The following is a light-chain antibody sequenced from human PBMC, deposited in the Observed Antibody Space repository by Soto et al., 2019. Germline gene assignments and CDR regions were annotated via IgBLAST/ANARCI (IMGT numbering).Light chain of an antibody. CDR2: EGS. CDR1: SSDVGSYNL. J-gene: IGLJ2*01. Sequence: QSALTQPASVSGSPGQSITISCTGTSSDVGSYNLVSWYQQHPGKAPKLMIYEGSKRPSGVSNRFSGSKSANTASLTISGLQAVDEADDYCCSYAGSSTLSVVFGGGTQLTVL. CDR3: CSYAGSSTLSVV. V-gene: IGLV2-23*01.